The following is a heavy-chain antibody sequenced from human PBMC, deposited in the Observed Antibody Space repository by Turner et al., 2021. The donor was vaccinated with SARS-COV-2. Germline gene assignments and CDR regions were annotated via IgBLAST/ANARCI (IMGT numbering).Heavy chain of an antibody. Sequence: QVQLVESGGGVVQPGRSLRFSCAASGFTFSSYGMHWVRQAPGKGLEWVAFIWYDGSNKYYADSVKGRFTISRDNSKNTLYLQMNSLRAEDTAVYFCARGSAGGDVWGQGTTVTVSS. V-gene: IGHV3-33*01. CDR2: IWYDGSNK. CDR3: ARGSAGGDV. D-gene: IGHD6-13*01. J-gene: IGHJ6*02. CDR1: GFTFSSYG.